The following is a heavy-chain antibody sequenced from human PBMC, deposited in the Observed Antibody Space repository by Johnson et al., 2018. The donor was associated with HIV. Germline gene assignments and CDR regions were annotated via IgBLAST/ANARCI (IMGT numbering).Heavy chain of an antibody. Sequence: MQLVESGGGLVQPGGSLRLSCAASGFTVSSNYMSWVRQAPGKGLERVSVIYSGGSTYYADSVKGRFTIPRDNSKNSLYLQMNSLRAEDTAVYYCARQKAVADAFDIWGQGTVVTVS. J-gene: IGHJ3*02. V-gene: IGHV3-66*04. D-gene: IGHD2-15*01. CDR3: ARQKAVADAFDI. CDR2: IYSGGST. CDR1: GFTVSSNY.